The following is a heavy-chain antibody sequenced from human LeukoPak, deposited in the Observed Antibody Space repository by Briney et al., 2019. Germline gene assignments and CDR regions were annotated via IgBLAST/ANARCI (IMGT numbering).Heavy chain of an antibody. CDR3: ARGPLVRELLRHWFDP. J-gene: IGHJ5*02. D-gene: IGHD1-26*01. Sequence: ASVKVSCKASGYTFTGYYMHWVRQAPGQGLEWMGWINPNSGGTNYAQKFQGWVTMTRDTSISTAYMELSRLRSDDTAVYYCARGPLVRELLRHWFDPWGQGTLVTVSS. CDR2: INPNSGGT. CDR1: GYTFTGYY. V-gene: IGHV1-2*04.